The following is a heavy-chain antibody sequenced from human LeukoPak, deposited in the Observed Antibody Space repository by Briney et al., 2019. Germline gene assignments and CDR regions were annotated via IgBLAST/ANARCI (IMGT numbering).Heavy chain of an antibody. D-gene: IGHD3-22*01. CDR1: GFAFSSSA. CDR2: ISGGST. Sequence: GGSLRLSCAASGFAFSSSAMTWVRQAPGKGLEWVSGISGGSTYYADSVKGRFTISRDNSKNTLYLQMNSLRAEDTAVYYCAKVWYYDSSGLFDYWGQGTLVTVSS. V-gene: IGHV3-23*01. J-gene: IGHJ4*02. CDR3: AKVWYYDSSGLFDY.